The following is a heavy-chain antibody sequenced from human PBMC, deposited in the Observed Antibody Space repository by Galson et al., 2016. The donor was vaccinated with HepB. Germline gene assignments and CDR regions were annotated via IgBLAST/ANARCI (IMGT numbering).Heavy chain of an antibody. CDR3: VRGPDITTVDHYYYGMDV. D-gene: IGHD5-12*01. V-gene: IGHV1-3*04. Sequence: SVKVSCKASGFTFTDYAIQWVRQAPGQSLEWMGWINTGNGNTKYSQKFLGRVTLSRDTSASTVYMELSRLRSEDTAVFYCVRGPDITTVDHYYYGMDVWGQGTTVTVSS. CDR1: GFTFTDYA. CDR2: INTGNGNT. J-gene: IGHJ6*02.